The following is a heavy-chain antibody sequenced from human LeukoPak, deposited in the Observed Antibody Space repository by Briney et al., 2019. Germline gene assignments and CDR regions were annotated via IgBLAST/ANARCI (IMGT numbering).Heavy chain of an antibody. D-gene: IGHD1-26*01. CDR3: ATSGIVGATLPVY. J-gene: IGHJ4*02. Sequence: SVKVSCKASGGTFSSYTISWVRQAPGQGLEWMGRIIPILGIANYAQKFQGRVTITADKSTSTAYMELSSLRSEDTAVYYCATSGIVGATLPVYWGQGTLVTVSS. CDR1: GGTFSSYT. CDR2: IIPILGIA. V-gene: IGHV1-69*02.